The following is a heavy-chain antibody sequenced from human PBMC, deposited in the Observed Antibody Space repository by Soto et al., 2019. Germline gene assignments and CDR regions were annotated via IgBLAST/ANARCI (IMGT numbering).Heavy chain of an antibody. Sequence: GESLKISCKGSGYDFATYWIGWVRQMPGKGLEWMGIIYPGDSDTKYSPSFQGQVTISADKSISTAYLQWSSLKASDTAVYYCARQHTSNWNSPHYYYYYGMDVWGQGTTVTVSS. CDR2: IYPGDSDT. D-gene: IGHD1-7*01. CDR1: GYDFATYW. V-gene: IGHV5-51*01. CDR3: ARQHTSNWNSPHYYYYYGMDV. J-gene: IGHJ6*02.